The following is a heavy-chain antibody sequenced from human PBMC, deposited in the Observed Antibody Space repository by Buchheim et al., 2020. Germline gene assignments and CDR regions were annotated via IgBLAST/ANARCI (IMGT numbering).Heavy chain of an antibody. Sequence: QVQLVESGGGVVQPGTSLRLSCAASGFTFRSFGMHWVRQAPGKGLKWVSIISNDGTSNVYGDSVKGRFIVSRDNSNDTVYLRLNDLRSDDTALYYCARGSGSSNRYLDVWGQGT. CDR1: GFTFRSFG. CDR3: ARGSGSSNRYLDV. V-gene: IGHV3-30*03. CDR2: ISNDGTSN. J-gene: IGHJ6*02. D-gene: IGHD2-15*01.